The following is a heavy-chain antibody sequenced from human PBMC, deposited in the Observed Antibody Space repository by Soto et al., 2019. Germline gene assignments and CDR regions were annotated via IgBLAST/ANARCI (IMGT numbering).Heavy chain of an antibody. J-gene: IGHJ4*02. CDR1: GFTFTDYA. Sequence: EVQLFESGGGLVQPGGSLRLSCAASGFTFTDYALSRVRQAPGKGLEWVATISGIGGSTYLADSVKGRLSISRDNSKNTVSMLMNSLRAEDTAVYFCARGSSGYISSWYYFGYGGGGTLVTVSS. CDR3: ARGSSGYISSWYYFGY. CDR2: ISGIGGST. D-gene: IGHD6-13*01. V-gene: IGHV3-23*01.